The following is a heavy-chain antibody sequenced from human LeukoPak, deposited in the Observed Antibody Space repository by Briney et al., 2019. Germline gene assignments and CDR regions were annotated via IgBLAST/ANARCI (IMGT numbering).Heavy chain of an antibody. CDR1: GFTFSSYW. J-gene: IGHJ4*02. CDR3: AKGEDTAMVTPTYFDY. Sequence: PGGSLRLSCAASGFTFSSYWMSWVRQAPGKGLEWVSAISGSGGSTYYADSVKGRFTISRDNSKNTLYLQMNSLRAEDTAVYYCAKGEDTAMVTPTYFDYWGQGTLVTVSS. D-gene: IGHD5-18*01. CDR2: ISGSGGST. V-gene: IGHV3-23*01.